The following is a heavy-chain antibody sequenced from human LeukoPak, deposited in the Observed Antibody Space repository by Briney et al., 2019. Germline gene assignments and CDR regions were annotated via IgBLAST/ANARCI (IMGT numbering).Heavy chain of an antibody. CDR2: IISSDTI. CDR1: GFTFSSYS. J-gene: IGHJ3*02. CDR3: ARGCSGGSCPQGVAFDI. V-gene: IGHV3-48*04. Sequence: GGSLRLSCAASGFTFSSYSMNWVRQAPGKGLEWVSYIISSDTIYYADSVKGRFTISRDNAKNSLYLQMNSLRAEDTAVYYCARGCSGGSCPQGVAFDIWGQGTMVTVSS. D-gene: IGHD2-15*01.